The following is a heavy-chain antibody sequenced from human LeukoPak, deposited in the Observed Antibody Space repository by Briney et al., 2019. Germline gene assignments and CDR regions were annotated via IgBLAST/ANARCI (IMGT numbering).Heavy chain of an antibody. CDR3: ARTLGYCSGGSCYWYFDL. CDR2: IYTSGST. CDR1: VGSISSYY. D-gene: IGHD2-15*01. V-gene: IGHV4-4*07. Sequence: SETLSLIRTVSVGSISSYYWSWIRQPGGEGLEWFVRIYTSGSTNYKPSLKSRVTMSVDTSKNQFSLKLSSVTAADTAVYYCARTLGYCSGGSCYWYFDLWGRGTLVTVSS. J-gene: IGHJ2*01.